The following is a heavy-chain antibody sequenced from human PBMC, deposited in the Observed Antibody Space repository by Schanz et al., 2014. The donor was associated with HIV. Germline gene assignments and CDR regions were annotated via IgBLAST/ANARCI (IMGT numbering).Heavy chain of an antibody. V-gene: IGHV3-33*08. Sequence: VQLVESGGGLVKPGGSLRLSCAASGISLTNNAMTWVRQAPGKGLEWVAVTWYDGSNKYYADSVKGRFTISRDNSKNTLFLQMNSLRAEDTAVYFCARDVAGCSGTSCYSDAFDIWGQGTLVTVSS. J-gene: IGHJ3*02. D-gene: IGHD2-2*01. CDR3: ARDVAGCSGTSCYSDAFDI. CDR1: GISLTNNA. CDR2: TWYDGSNK.